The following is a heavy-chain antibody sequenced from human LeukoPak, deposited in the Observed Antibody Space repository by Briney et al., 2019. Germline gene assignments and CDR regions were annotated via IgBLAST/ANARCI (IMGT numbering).Heavy chain of an antibody. Sequence: GGSLRLSCAASGFTFSSYGMHWVRQAPGKGLEWVAFIRYDGSNKYYADSVKGRFTISRDNSKNTLYLQMNSLRAEDTAVYYCAKEDTVDTAMVTNYFDYWGQGTLVTVSS. V-gene: IGHV3-30*02. CDR3: AKEDTVDTAMVTNYFDY. D-gene: IGHD5-18*01. CDR2: IRYDGSNK. J-gene: IGHJ4*02. CDR1: GFTFSSYG.